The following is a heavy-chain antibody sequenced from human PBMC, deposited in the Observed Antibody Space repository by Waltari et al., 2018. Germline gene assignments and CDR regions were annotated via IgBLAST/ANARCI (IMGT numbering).Heavy chain of an antibody. CDR3: ARDRPHDYIWGSYRYLDY. V-gene: IGHV4-38-2*02. CDR1: GYSISSGYY. CDR2: IYHSGRT. Sequence: QVQLQESGPGLVKPSETLSLTCAVSGYSISSGYYWGWIRQPPGKGLEWIGSIYHSGRTYYNPSLKSRVTISVDTSKNQFSLKLSSVTAADTAVYYCARDRPHDYIWGSYRYLDYWGQGTLVTVSS. J-gene: IGHJ4*02. D-gene: IGHD3-16*02.